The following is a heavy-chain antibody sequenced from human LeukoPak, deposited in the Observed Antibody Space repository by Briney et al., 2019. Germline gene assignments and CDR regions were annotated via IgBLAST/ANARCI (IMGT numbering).Heavy chain of an antibody. CDR1: GYSFTSYW. CDR2: IYPGDSDT. V-gene: IGHV5-51*01. CDR3: ARRGSRELLRGAFDI. D-gene: IGHD1-26*01. Sequence: GESLKISCKGSGYSFTSYWIGWVRQMPGKGLEWMGIIYPGDSDTRYSPSFQGQVTISADKSISTAYLQWGSLKASDTAMYYCARRGSRELLRGAFDIWGQGTMVTVSS. J-gene: IGHJ3*02.